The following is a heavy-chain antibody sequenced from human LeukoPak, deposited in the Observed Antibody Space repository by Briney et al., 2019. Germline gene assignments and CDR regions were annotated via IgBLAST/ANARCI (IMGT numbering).Heavy chain of an antibody. J-gene: IGHJ5*02. Sequence: GGSLRLSCAASGFTFSSYAMSWVRQAPGKGLEWVSAISGSGGSTNNADSVRGRFTISRDNSKNTLFLQMNSLRAEDTAVYYCAKGYCSSFTCYSRFDPWGQGTLVTVSS. CDR3: AKGYCSSFTCYSRFDP. CDR1: GFTFSSYA. V-gene: IGHV3-23*01. D-gene: IGHD2-2*02. CDR2: ISGSGGST.